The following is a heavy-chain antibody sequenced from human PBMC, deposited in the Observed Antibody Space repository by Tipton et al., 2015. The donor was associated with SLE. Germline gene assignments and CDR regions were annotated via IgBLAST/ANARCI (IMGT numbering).Heavy chain of an antibody. CDR1: GGSIRSYY. D-gene: IGHD3-3*02. CDR3: ARGPPFMEWERNWFDP. Sequence: TLSLTCSVSGGSIRSYYWTWIRQPPGKRLEWIAYIYHSGITNYNPSLQSRVTISVDRSKNQFSLKLNSVTAADTAVYYCARGPPFMEWERNWFDPWGQGTQVTVSS. CDR2: IYHSGIT. J-gene: IGHJ5*02. V-gene: IGHV4-59*01.